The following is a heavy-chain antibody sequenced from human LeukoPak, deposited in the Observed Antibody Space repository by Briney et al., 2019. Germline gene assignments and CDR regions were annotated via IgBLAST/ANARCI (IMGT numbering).Heavy chain of an antibody. CDR3: AKDSGSFDY. V-gene: IGHV3-23*01. CDR1: GFSFSTYA. CDR2: ISDSGTNT. J-gene: IGHJ4*02. Sequence: GESLRLSCAASGFSFSTYAMAWVRQAPGKGLEWVSAISDSGTNTYYADSVRGRFTVSRDNSKNTLYLQMNSLRGEDTAVYYCAKDSGSFDYWGQGTLVTVSS. D-gene: IGHD1-26*01.